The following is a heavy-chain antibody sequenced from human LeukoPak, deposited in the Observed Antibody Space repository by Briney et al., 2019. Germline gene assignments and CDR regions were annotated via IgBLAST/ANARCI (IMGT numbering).Heavy chain of an antibody. CDR3: AKDGPVTMVRGVIEYYFDY. CDR1: GFTFSSYG. CDR2: ISYDGSNK. D-gene: IGHD3-10*01. Sequence: GGSLRLSCAASGFTFSSYGMHWVRQAPGKGLEWVAVISYDGSNKYYADFVKGRFTISRDNSKNTLYLQVNSLRAEDTAVYYCAKDGPVTMVRGVIEYYFDYWGQGTLVTVSS. V-gene: IGHV3-30*18. J-gene: IGHJ4*02.